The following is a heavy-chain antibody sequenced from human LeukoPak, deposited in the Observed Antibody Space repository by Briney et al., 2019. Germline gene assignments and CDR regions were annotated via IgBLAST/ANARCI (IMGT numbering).Heavy chain of an antibody. V-gene: IGHV1-46*01. CDR3: ARARSSYESAAIFGHYYYYYHYMDV. J-gene: IGHJ6*03. CDR1: GYTFTSYY. Sequence: ASVKVSCKASGYTFTSYYMHWVRQAPGQGLEWMGIINPSGGSTSYAQKFQGRVTMTRDMSTSTVYMELSGLRSEDMDVYYCARARSSYESAAIFGHYYYYYHYMDVWGKGTTVTVSS. D-gene: IGHD2-2*01. CDR2: INPSGGST.